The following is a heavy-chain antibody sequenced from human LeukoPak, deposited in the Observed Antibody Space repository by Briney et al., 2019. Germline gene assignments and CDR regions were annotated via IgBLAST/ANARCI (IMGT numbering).Heavy chain of an antibody. CDR1: GFTFSSHA. D-gene: IGHD4-17*01. CDR2: ISGSGGST. J-gene: IGHJ4*02. V-gene: IGHV3-23*01. CDR3: AHAGDYGYFDY. Sequence: GGSLRLSCAASGFTFSSHAMSWVRQAPGKGLEWVSAISGSGGSTYYADSVKGRFTISRDNSKSTLYLQMDSLRAEDTAVYYCAHAGDYGYFDYWGQGTLVTVSS.